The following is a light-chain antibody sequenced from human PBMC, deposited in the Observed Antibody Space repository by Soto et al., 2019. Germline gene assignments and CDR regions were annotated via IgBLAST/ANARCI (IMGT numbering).Light chain of an antibody. CDR1: QGISNY. CDR3: HNYNGAPQT. Sequence: DIQMTQSPSSLSASVEDRVTITCRASQGISNYLAWYQQSPGKVPKLLIYAASTLQSGVPSRFSGSGSGTDFTLTISSLQPEDVATYYCHNYNGAPQTFGQGTRVEIK. V-gene: IGKV1-27*01. CDR2: AAS. J-gene: IGKJ1*01.